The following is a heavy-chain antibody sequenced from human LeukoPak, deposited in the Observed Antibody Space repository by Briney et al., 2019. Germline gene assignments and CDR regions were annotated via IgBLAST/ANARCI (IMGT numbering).Heavy chain of an antibody. J-gene: IGHJ4*02. CDR3: TRHYYGPHDY. CDR2: IRSKGNNYAT. CDR1: GFTFSGSA. V-gene: IGHV3-73*01. D-gene: IGHD3-10*01. Sequence: GGSPRLSCAASGFTFSGSAMHWVRQASGKGLEWVGRIRSKGNNYATAYAASVKGRFTISRDDSKNTAYLQMNSLKTEDTAVYYCTRHYYGPHDYWGQGTLVTVSS.